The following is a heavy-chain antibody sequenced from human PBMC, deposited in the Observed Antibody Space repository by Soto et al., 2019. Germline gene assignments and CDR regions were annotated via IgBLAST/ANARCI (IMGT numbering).Heavy chain of an antibody. V-gene: IGHV4-4*07. CDR1: GGSMTSYY. CDR2: VYSSGGT. Sequence: SETLSLTCTVSGGSMTSYYWTWIRQPAGKGLEWIGRVYSSGGTHYNPSPKSRVTISLDTSKNQFSLRLLSVTDADTAVYFCARGQRFSDWFDPWGQGTLVTVSS. J-gene: IGHJ5*02. CDR3: ARGQRFSDWFDP. D-gene: IGHD3-3*01.